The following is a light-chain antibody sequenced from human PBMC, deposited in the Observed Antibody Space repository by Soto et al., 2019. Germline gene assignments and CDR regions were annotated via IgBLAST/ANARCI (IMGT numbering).Light chain of an antibody. CDR2: HAS. CDR3: QHRSIWPVS. CDR1: QSISSW. V-gene: IGKV1-5*01. J-gene: IGKJ5*01. Sequence: DVQMTQSLSTLSACVGDRVTITCRASQSISSWLAWYQQKPGKAPNLLIYHASSLESGVPSRFSGSGSGTEFTLTISSLEPEDFGVYYCQHRSIWPVSFGQGRRLAIK.